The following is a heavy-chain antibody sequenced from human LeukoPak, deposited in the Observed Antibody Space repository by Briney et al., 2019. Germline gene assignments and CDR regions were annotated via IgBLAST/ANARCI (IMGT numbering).Heavy chain of an antibody. CDR3: ATTYSSGWRWLVYFDY. CDR1: GCSISSYY. J-gene: IGHJ4*02. Sequence: PAETLSLTCTVSGCSISSYYWSWIRQAAGKGLEWIGRIYTSGSTNYNPSLESRVTMSVDTSKNQFYLRLSSVTAADTAVYYCATTYSSGWRWLVYFDYWGLGTLVTVSS. CDR2: IYTSGST. D-gene: IGHD6-19*01. V-gene: IGHV4-4*07.